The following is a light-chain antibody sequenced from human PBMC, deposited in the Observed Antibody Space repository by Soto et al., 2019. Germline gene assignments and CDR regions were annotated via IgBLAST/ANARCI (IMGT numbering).Light chain of an antibody. J-gene: IGKJ1*01. CDR3: QHYNAFPWP. Sequence: EIVLTQSPATLSLSPGERATLSCRASQSVINYLAWYQQKPGQAPRLLIYDTSNRATGIPARFSGSGSGTDFTLIISSLEPEDFAVYYCQHYNAFPWPFGQGTKVEIK. CDR2: DTS. V-gene: IGKV3-11*01. CDR1: QSVINY.